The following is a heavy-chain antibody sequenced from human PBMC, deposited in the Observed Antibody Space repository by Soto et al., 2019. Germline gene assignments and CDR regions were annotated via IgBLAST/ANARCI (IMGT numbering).Heavy chain of an antibody. Sequence: TLSLTCTVSGGSXSSGGYYWSWIRQHPGKGLEWIGYIYYSGSTYYNPSLKSRVTISVDTSKNQFSLKLSSVTAADTAVYYCARDRQYYCSGGSCYSDAFDIWGQGTMVTVSS. CDR2: IYYSGST. V-gene: IGHV4-31*03. D-gene: IGHD2-15*01. J-gene: IGHJ3*02. CDR1: GGSXSSGGYY. CDR3: ARDRQYYCSGGSCYSDAFDI.